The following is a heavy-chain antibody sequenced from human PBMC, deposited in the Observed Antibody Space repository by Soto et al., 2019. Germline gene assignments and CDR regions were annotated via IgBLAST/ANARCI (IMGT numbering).Heavy chain of an antibody. CDR2: NYYSGST. Sequence: QVQLQESGPGLVKPSQTLSLTCTVSGGSISSGGYYWSWTRQHPGKGRGWIGHNYYSGSTYYTPSLXSXFTISVDTSKNQFSLKLSSVTAADTAMYYCAREPRAWGQGTLVTVSS. CDR1: GGSISSGGYY. J-gene: IGHJ5*02. CDR3: AREPRA. V-gene: IGHV4-31*03.